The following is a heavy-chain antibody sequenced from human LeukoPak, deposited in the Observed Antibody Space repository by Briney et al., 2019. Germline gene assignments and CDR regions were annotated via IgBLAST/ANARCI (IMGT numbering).Heavy chain of an antibody. CDR3: ARQDYVSSYFDP. CDR2: IYYSGST. V-gene: IGHV4-39*01. D-gene: IGHD4-17*01. J-gene: IGHJ5*02. CDR1: RDSISRGSYY. Sequence: SETLSLTCTVSRDSISRGSYYWGWIRQPPGAGLEWIGTIYYSGSTYYNPSLKSRVTISVDTAKNYFSLSLRSVTAADTALYYCARQDYVSSYFDPWGQGTLVTVSS.